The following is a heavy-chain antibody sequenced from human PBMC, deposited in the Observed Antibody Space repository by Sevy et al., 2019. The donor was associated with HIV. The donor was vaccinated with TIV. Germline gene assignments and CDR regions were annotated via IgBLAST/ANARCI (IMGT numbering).Heavy chain of an antibody. CDR3: AREGLGSHYYYYMDV. V-gene: IGHV3-53*01. D-gene: IGHD3-10*01. CDR2: IYSGGST. Sequence: GGSLRLSCAASGFTVSSNYMSWVRQAPGKGLEWVSVIYSGGSTYYADSVKGRVTISRDNSKNTLYLQMNSLGAEDTAVYYCAREGLGSHYYYYMDVWGKGTTVTVSS. J-gene: IGHJ6*03. CDR1: GFTVSSNY.